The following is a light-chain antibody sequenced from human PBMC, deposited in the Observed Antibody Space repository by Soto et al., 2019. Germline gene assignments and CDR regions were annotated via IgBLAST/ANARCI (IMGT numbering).Light chain of an antibody. J-gene: IGKJ2*01. CDR2: GAS. CDR3: QQYGSSPYT. V-gene: IGKV3-20*01. CDR1: QSVSSSY. Sequence: EIGLKQSPGTLYLSPGERATLSCRASQSVSSSYLAWYQQKPGQAPRLLIFGASIRATGIPDRFSGSGSGTDFTLTISRLEPEDFAVYYCQQYGSSPYTFGQGTKLEIK.